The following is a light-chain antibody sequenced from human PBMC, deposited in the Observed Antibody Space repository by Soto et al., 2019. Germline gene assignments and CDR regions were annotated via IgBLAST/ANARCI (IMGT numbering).Light chain of an antibody. V-gene: IGKV3-11*01. J-gene: IGKJ1*01. CDR3: QQRSEWPRT. Sequence: EIVLTQSPATLSLSPGERATLSCRASQSISSSLAWYQQKPGQAPRLLIYDASSRATGFPARFSGSGSGTDFTLTIGSLEPEDFAVYYCQQRSEWPRTFGQGPKVEI. CDR2: DAS. CDR1: QSISSS.